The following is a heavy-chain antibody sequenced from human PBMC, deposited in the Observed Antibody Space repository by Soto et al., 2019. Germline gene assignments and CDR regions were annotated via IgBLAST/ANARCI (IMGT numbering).Heavy chain of an antibody. CDR2: ISGSGGST. CDR3: AKDLGGYSYGRVY. D-gene: IGHD5-18*01. V-gene: IGHV3-23*01. J-gene: IGHJ4*02. Sequence: EVQLLESGGGLVQPGGSLRLSCAASGFTFSSYAMSWVRQAPGKGLEWVSAISGSGGSTYYADSVKGRFTISRDNSKNTLYLQMNSLRAEDTAVYYYAKDLGGYSYGRVYWGQGTLVTVSS. CDR1: GFTFSSYA.